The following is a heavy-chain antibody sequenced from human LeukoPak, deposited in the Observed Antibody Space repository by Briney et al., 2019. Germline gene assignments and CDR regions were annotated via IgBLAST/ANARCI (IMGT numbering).Heavy chain of an antibody. Sequence: GGSLRLSCGASGFTFSDYYMSWIRQAPGKGLEWVSYISSSGSTIYYADSVKGRFTISRDNAKNSLYLQMNSLRAEDTAVYYCSRDPYSSSPFFDYWGKGTLVTV. CDR1: GFTFSDYY. V-gene: IGHV3-11*04. CDR3: SRDPYSSSPFFDY. D-gene: IGHD6-13*01. CDR2: ISSSGSTI. J-gene: IGHJ4*02.